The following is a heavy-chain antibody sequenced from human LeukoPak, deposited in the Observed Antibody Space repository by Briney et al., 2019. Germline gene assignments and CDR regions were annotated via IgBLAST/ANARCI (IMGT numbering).Heavy chain of an antibody. J-gene: IGHJ3*02. CDR3: ARDPPRGWDAFDI. CDR2: IYTSGST. V-gene: IGHV4-4*07. CDR1: GGSISSYY. D-gene: IGHD2-15*01. Sequence: PSETLSLTCTVSGGSISSYYGSWIRQPAGKGLEWIGRIYTSGSTNYNPSLKSRVTMSVDTSKNQFSLKLSSVTAADTAVYYCARDPPRGWDAFDIWGQGTMVTVSS.